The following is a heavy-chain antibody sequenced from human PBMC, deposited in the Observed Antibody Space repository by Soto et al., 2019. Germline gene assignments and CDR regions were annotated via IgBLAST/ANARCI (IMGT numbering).Heavy chain of an antibody. CDR1: GGSFSGYY. D-gene: IGHD2-2*01. J-gene: IGHJ6*03. CDR2: INHSGST. V-gene: IGHV4-34*01. Sequence: TSETLSLTCAVYGGSFSGYYWSWIRQPPGKGLEWIGEINHSGSTNYNPSLKSRVTISVDTSKNQFSLKLSSVTAADTAVYYCARILGYCSSTSCEENYYYYMDVWGKGTTVTVSS. CDR3: ARILGYCSSTSCEENYYYYMDV.